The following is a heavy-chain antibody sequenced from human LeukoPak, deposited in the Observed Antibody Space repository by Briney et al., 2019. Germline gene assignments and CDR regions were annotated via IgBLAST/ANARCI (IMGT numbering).Heavy chain of an antibody. CDR3: AKDRGSGWYYFDY. J-gene: IGHJ4*02. D-gene: IGHD6-19*01. CDR2: ISANGEST. Sequence: PGGSLRLSCSGSGFTFGNYDMSWVRQAPGKGLEWVSSISANGESTYHADSVKGRLTISRDNSKNTLYLHMNSLRAEDTAVYYCAKDRGSGWYYFDYWGQGTLVTVSS. V-gene: IGHV3-23*01. CDR1: GFTFGNYD.